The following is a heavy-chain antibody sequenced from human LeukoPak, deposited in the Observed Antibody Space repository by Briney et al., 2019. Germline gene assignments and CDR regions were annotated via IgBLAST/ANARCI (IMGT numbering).Heavy chain of an antibody. J-gene: IGHJ6*02. D-gene: IGHD3-3*01. CDR2: FNPSGGST. V-gene: IGHV1-46*01. CDR1: GYTFTSYY. Sequence: ASVKVSCKASGYTFTSYYMHWVRQAPGQGLEWMGIFNPSGGSTSYAQKFQGRVTMTRDTSTSTVYMELSSLRSEDTAVYYCARGLSGYYYYYYGMDVWGQGTTVTVSS. CDR3: ARGLSGYYYYYYGMDV.